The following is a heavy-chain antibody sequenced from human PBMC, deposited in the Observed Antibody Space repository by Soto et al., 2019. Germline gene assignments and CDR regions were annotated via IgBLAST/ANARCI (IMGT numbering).Heavy chain of an antibody. V-gene: IGHV3-9*01. Sequence: GGSLRLSCAASGFTFDDYAMHWVRQAPGKGLEWVSGISWNSDSIGYADSVKGRFTISRDNAKNSLYLQMNSLRAEDTAVYYCARAKYYYDSHTGGWFDPWGQGTLVTVSS. CDR2: ISWNSDSI. CDR3: ARAKYYYDSHTGGWFDP. J-gene: IGHJ5*02. CDR1: GFTFDDYA. D-gene: IGHD3-22*01.